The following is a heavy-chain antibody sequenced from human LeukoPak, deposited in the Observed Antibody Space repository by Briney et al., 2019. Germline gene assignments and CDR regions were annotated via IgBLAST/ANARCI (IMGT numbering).Heavy chain of an antibody. Sequence: PSETLSLTCTVSGGSISGYYWSWIRQPPGKGLEWIGYIYSRGFANYNPSLESRVTISVDVSKNQFSLNLNSVTAADTAVYYCARYCSSTTCYTRGGDYWGQGTLVTVSS. CDR3: ARYCSSTTCYTRGGDY. CDR1: GGSISGYY. D-gene: IGHD2-2*02. J-gene: IGHJ4*02. V-gene: IGHV4-4*09. CDR2: IYSRGFA.